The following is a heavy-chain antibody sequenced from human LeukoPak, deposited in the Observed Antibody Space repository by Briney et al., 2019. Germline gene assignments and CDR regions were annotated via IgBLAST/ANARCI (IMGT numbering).Heavy chain of an antibody. CDR1: GFTFSSYA. J-gene: IGHJ5*02. V-gene: IGHV3-64*01. D-gene: IGHD3-3*01. Sequence: GGSLRLSCAASGFTFSSYAMHWVRQAPGKGLEYVPAISSNGGSTYYANSVKGRFTISRDNSKNTLYLQMGSLRAEDMAVYYCAREGDFWSGYPFDPWGQGTLVTVSS. CDR3: AREGDFWSGYPFDP. CDR2: ISSNGGST.